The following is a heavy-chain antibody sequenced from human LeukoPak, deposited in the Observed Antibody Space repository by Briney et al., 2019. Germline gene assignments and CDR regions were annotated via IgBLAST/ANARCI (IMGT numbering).Heavy chain of an antibody. D-gene: IGHD3-10*01. CDR2: INHSGST. J-gene: IGHJ5*02. CDR3: ARGSKLTRGVTNWFDP. Sequence: SETLSLTCAVSGGSFSDYYWIWIRQAPTKGLQWIGEINHSGSTNYNPSLKSRVTMSVNTSKNQFSLNLSSVTAADTAVYYCARGSKLTRGVTNWFDPWGQGTLVTVSS. CDR1: GGSFSDYY. V-gene: IGHV4-34*01.